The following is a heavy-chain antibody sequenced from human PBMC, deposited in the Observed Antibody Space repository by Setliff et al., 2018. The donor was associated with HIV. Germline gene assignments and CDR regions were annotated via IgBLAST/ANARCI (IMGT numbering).Heavy chain of an antibody. CDR3: AREVGSGGDYKFYYYYYMDV. CDR1: GYTFTSYD. CDR2: IIPIFGTA. V-gene: IGHV1-69*13. Sequence: SVKVSCKASGYTFTSYDINWVRQATGQGLEWMGGIIPIFGTANYAQKFQGRVTITADESTSTAYMELSSLRSEDTAVYYCAREVGSGGDYKFYYYYYMDVWGKGTTVTVSS. D-gene: IGHD4-17*01. J-gene: IGHJ6*03.